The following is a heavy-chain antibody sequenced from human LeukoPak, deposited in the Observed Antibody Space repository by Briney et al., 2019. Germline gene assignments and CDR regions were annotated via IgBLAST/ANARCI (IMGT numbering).Heavy chain of an antibody. Sequence: GGSLRLSCAVSGFNFSANKLHLVRQAPGKGLEWVTFIGHDGSQKFYADSVKGRFTISRDNSKNALYLHINSLRPEDTAVYYCAKDGGGGTYSFDYWGQGSLVTVSS. CDR2: IGHDGSQK. CDR1: GFNFSANK. J-gene: IGHJ4*02. CDR3: AKDGGGGTYSFDY. D-gene: IGHD3-16*01. V-gene: IGHV3-30*02.